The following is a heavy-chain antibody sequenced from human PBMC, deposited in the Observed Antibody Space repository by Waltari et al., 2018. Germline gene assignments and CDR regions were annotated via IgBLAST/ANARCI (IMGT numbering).Heavy chain of an antibody. V-gene: IGHV3-74*03. CDR3: ARSGFMDV. CDR2: INPDGTTI. J-gene: IGHJ6*02. Sequence: EVQLVESGVGLVRPGGSLRLSCAAAGFSFSTYWMNWARQAPGEGLVCLSRINPDGTTIMYADSVKGRFTTSRDNAKNTLYLQMNSPRADDTAVYYCARSGFMDVWGQGTTVTVSS. D-gene: IGHD3-10*01. CDR1: GFSFSTYW.